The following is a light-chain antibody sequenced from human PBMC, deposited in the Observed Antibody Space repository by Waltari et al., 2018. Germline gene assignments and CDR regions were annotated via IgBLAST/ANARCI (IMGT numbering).Light chain of an antibody. V-gene: IGLV1-44*01. Sequence: QSVLTHPPSVSGTPGQRVTISCSGSSSNLGSNTANWYQQLPGTAPKLLIYGNNQRPSGVPDRFSGSKSGTSASLAIGGLQAEDEADYYCAGWDDSLEGTLFGIGTRLSVL. CDR2: GNN. J-gene: IGLJ3*02. CDR1: SSNLGSNT. CDR3: AGWDDSLEGTL.